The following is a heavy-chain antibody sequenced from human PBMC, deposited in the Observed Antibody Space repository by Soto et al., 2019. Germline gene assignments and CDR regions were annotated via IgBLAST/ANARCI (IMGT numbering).Heavy chain of an antibody. V-gene: IGHV1-8*01. Sequence: QVKLVQSGAEVKKPGASVKVSCKASGYTFTSYDINWVRQATGQGLEWMGWVNPNSGNTGYAQKFQGRVTMTRNTSISTAYMELSSLRSEDTAVYYCARDCEGAFWFDPWGQGKLVTVSS. CDR1: GYTFTSYD. J-gene: IGHJ5*02. CDR2: VNPNSGNT. D-gene: IGHD3-16*01. CDR3: ARDCEGAFWFDP.